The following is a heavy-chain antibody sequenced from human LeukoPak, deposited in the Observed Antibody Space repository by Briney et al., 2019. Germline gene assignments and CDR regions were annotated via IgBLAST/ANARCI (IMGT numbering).Heavy chain of an antibody. V-gene: IGHV3-7*01. CDR1: GFTFSTYW. D-gene: IGHD1-26*01. J-gene: IGHJ4*02. CDR3: ARDVVGSLDY. Sequence: GGSLRLSCAASGFTFSTYWMAWVRQAPGKGLEWVANIKGDKSAKHQADSVKGRFTISRDNAQSSVYLQMSSLRGEDTAVYYCARDVVGSLDYWGQGTLVTVSS. CDR2: IKGDKSAK.